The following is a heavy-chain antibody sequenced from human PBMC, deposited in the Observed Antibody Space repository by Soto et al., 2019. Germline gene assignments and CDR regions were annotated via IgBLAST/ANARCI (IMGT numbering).Heavy chain of an antibody. D-gene: IGHD6-13*01. J-gene: IGHJ6*02. CDR1: GFTFSSYW. Sequence: GGSLRLSCATSGFTFSSYWMHWVRQAPEKGLVWVSRINSDGSSTSYADSVKGRFTISRDNAKNTLYLQMNSLRAEDTAVYYCAREPIAAADYGMDVWGQGTTVTVSS. CDR2: INSDGSST. V-gene: IGHV3-74*01. CDR3: AREPIAAADYGMDV.